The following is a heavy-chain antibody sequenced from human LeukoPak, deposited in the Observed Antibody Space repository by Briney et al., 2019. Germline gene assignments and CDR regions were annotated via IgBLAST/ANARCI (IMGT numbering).Heavy chain of an antibody. CDR3: ARGQTLTF. CDR1: GFTFSSYA. J-gene: IGHJ4*02. CDR2: ISYDGSYM. V-gene: IGHV3-30*04. Sequence: GGSLRLSCVASGFTFSSYAMHWVRQAPGKGLEWVAVISYDGSYMSYADSVKGRFTISRDNAKNALYLQMNSLRAEDTGVYFCARGQTLTFWGQGTLVTASS.